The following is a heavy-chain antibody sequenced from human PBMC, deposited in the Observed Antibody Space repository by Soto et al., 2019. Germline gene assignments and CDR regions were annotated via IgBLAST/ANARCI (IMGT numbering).Heavy chain of an antibody. J-gene: IGHJ4*02. D-gene: IGHD2-15*01. V-gene: IGHV3-48*01. CDR2: ISSGSNTI. Sequence: QTGGSLRLSCAASGFTFSSYSMNWVRQAPGKGLEWVSYISSGSNTIYYADSVKGRFTISRDNAKDSLYLQMNSLGAEDTAVYYCARDLGYCSGGSCYFEYWGQGTQVTAPQ. CDR3: ARDLGYCSGGSCYFEY. CDR1: GFTFSSYS.